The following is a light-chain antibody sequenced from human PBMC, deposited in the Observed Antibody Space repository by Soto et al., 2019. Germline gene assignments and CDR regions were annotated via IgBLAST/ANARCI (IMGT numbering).Light chain of an antibody. J-gene: IGLJ2*01. CDR3: QAWDSSTAV. CDR2: QDS. V-gene: IGLV3-1*01. CDR1: KLGDKY. Sequence: SYELTQPPSVSVSPGQTASITCSGDKLGDKYACWHQQKPGQSPVLVIYQDSKPPSGIPERFSGSNSGNTATLTIRGTQAMDEAYYYCQAWDSSTAVFGGGTKVTVL.